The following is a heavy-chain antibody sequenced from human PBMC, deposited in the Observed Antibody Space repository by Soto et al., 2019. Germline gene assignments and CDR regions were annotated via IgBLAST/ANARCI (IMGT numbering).Heavy chain of an antibody. CDR2: LIPILGTT. CDR1: GGTFSSDA. Sequence: SSVQVSCKASGGTFSSDAVSWVRQAPGQGLEWMGGLIPILGTTHYAQKFQGRVTITADESTNTAYMELSSLRSDDTAVYYCARASGYVSGWYHDYWGQGTRVTVSS. V-gene: IGHV1-69*13. D-gene: IGHD6-19*01. J-gene: IGHJ4*02. CDR3: ARASGYVSGWYHDY.